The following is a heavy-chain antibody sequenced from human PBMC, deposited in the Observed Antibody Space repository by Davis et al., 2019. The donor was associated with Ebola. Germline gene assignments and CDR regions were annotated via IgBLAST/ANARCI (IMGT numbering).Heavy chain of an antibody. Sequence: GGSLRLSCAASEFTFSSYEMNWVRQAPGKGLEWVSYISSSGSTTYYADSVKGRFTISRDNAKNSLYLQMNSLRAEDTAVYYCARGDYHYYYYYGMDVWGQGTTVTVSS. CDR2: ISSSGSTT. CDR3: ARGDYHYYYYYGMDV. CDR1: EFTFSSYE. V-gene: IGHV3-48*03. J-gene: IGHJ6*02. D-gene: IGHD4-17*01.